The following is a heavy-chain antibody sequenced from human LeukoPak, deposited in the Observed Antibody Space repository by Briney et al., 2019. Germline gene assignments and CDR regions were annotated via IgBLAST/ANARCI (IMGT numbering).Heavy chain of an antibody. J-gene: IGHJ4*02. Sequence: GGSLRLSCAASGFTFSSYSTNWVRQAPGKGLEWVSSISSSSNYIYYADSVKGRFTISRDNAKNSLYLQMNSLTAEDTAVYYCARGGYSGYDYFPYCFDYWGQGTLVTVSS. CDR2: ISSSSNYI. CDR1: GFTFSSYS. CDR3: ARGGYSGYDYFPYCFDY. V-gene: IGHV3-21*01. D-gene: IGHD5-12*01.